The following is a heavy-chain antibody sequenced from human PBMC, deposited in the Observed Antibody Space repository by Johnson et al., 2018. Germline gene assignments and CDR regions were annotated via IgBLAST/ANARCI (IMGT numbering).Heavy chain of an antibody. J-gene: IGHJ6*02. CDR1: GFTFDDYV. D-gene: IGHD2-15*01. CDR3: ARVGPDNSGGGGRPRVYYYGMDV. Sequence: EVQLVESGGGLVQPGRSLRLSCAASGFTFDDYVMHWVRQAPGKGLEWVSGISWTSGSIGYADSVKGRFPIPRDNAKNSLYLQMNSQRVEDTAGYYCARVGPDNSGGGGRPRVYYYGMDVWGQGTTVTVSS. V-gene: IGHV3-9*01. CDR2: ISWTSGSI.